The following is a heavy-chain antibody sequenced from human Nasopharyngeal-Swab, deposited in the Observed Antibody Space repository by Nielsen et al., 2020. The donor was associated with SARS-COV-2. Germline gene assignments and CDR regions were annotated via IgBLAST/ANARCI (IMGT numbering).Heavy chain of an antibody. Sequence: GESLKISCAASGFTFSTYWMHWVRQPPGKGLLWVSRIDTDGTITDYADSVKGRFTISRDNAKNTLYLQMNSLRAEDTAVYFCARGSSDWRGIDYWGQGTLVTVSS. D-gene: IGHD6-19*01. V-gene: IGHV3-74*01. J-gene: IGHJ4*02. CDR1: GFTFSTYW. CDR3: ARGSSDWRGIDY. CDR2: IDTDGTIT.